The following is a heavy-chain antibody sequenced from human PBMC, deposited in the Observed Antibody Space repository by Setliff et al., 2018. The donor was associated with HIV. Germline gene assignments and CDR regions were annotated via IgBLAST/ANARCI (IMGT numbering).Heavy chain of an antibody. D-gene: IGHD2-2*01. CDR3: ARGFDYAQRPPLYYFDY. V-gene: IGHV4-34*01. CDR1: GGSFSGYY. CDR2: INHSGST. J-gene: IGHJ4*02. Sequence: SETLSLTCAVYGGSFSGYYWSWIRQPPGKGLEWIGEINHSGSTNYNPSLKSRVTISVDTSKNQFSLKLSSVTAADTAVHYCARGFDYAQRPPLYYFDYWGQGTLVTVSS.